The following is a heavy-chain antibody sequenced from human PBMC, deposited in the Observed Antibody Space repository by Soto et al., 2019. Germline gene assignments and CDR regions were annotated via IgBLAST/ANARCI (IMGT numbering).Heavy chain of an antibody. CDR3: ARHRVAEADTGLFDY. CDR1: GGPLRNYY. J-gene: IGHJ4*02. Sequence: TVSGGPLRNYYWRWLRQASQKGKEWIGYISNSGNTRFNPSLWSRVTISVDTAKNQFSLELSSVTAADPAVYFCARHRVAEADTGLFDYWGQGALVTVS. CDR2: ISNSGNT. V-gene: IGHV4-59*08. D-gene: IGHD6-19*01.